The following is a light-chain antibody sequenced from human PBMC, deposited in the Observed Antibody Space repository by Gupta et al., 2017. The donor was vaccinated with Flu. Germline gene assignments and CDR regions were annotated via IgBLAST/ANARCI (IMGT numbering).Light chain of an antibody. CDR3: QQENSSSRT. J-gene: IGKJ1*01. CDR1: QIISSW. V-gene: IGKV1-5*03. Sequence: IQLTPSPSTLSASVEDSLPITCRASQIISSWLAWYQQKPGKAPKLLIYKASRLESGVPDRFSGSGSGTEFTLTISSLQADDVAIYYCQQENSSSRTFGQGTKVEIK. CDR2: KAS.